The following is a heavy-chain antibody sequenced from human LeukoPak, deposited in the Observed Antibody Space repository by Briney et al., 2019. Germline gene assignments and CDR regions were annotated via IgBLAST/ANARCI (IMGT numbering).Heavy chain of an antibody. CDR3: AKDQGYSSGWPIDY. D-gene: IGHD6-19*01. CDR1: GFTFDDYA. J-gene: IGHJ4*02. Sequence: PGRSLRLSCAASGFTFDDYAMHWVRQAPGKGLEWVSSISWNSGSIGYADSVKGRFTISRDNAKNSLYLQMNSLRAEDTALYYCAKDQGYSSGWPIDYWGQGTLVTVSS. V-gene: IGHV3-9*01. CDR2: ISWNSGSI.